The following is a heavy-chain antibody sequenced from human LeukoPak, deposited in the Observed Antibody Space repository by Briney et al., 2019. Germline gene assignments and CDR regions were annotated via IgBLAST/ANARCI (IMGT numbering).Heavy chain of an antibody. CDR3: ARSEPRQQLGGNDY. V-gene: IGHV4-39*07. J-gene: IGHJ4*02. D-gene: IGHD6-13*01. CDR2: IYYSGST. CDR1: GVSISSSSY. Sequence: PSETLSLTCTVSGVSISSSSYWAWIRQPPGKGLEWIGNIYYSGSTYYNPSLKSRVTISVDTSKNQFSLKLSSVTAADTAVYYCARSEPRQQLGGNDYWGQGTLVTVSS.